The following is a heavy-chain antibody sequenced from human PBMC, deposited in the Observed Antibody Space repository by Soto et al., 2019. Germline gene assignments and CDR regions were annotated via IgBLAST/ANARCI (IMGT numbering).Heavy chain of an antibody. CDR1: GYSFTSYW. J-gene: IGHJ6*02. Sequence: GEPLKISCKGSGYSFTSYWISWVRQMPGKGLEGMGRIYPSDSYTNYSPSFQAPVTISADKSISTAYLQWSSLKASDTAMYYCARPAGDYYDISGYFVVLHGMDVWGQEPTVTVSS. CDR2: IYPSDSYT. V-gene: IGHV5-10-1*01. CDR3: ARPAGDYYDISGYFVVLHGMDV. D-gene: IGHD3-22*01.